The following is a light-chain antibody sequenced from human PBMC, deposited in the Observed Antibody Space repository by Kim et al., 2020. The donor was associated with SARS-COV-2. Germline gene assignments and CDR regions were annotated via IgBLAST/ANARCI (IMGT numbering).Light chain of an antibody. Sequence: LGQTVRITCQGDSLRSYYASWYQQKPGQAPVLVIYGKNNRPSGIPDRFSGSSSGNTASLTITGAQAEDEADYYCNSRDSSGNHQVFGTGTKVTVL. CDR3: NSRDSSGNHQV. CDR1: SLRSYY. CDR2: GKN. J-gene: IGLJ1*01. V-gene: IGLV3-19*01.